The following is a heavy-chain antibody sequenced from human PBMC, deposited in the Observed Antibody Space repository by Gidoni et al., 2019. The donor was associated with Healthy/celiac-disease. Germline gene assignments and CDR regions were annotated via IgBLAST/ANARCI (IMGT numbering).Heavy chain of an antibody. Sequence: QVQLVESGGGVVQPGRSLRLPCAAAGFTFSSYGMHWVRQAPGKGLEWVSVISYDGSNKYYADSVKGRFTISRDNSKNTLYLQMNSLRAEDTAVYYCAKDIVVVPAAMGKHGMDVWGQGTTVTVSS. V-gene: IGHV3-30*18. CDR2: ISYDGSNK. J-gene: IGHJ6*02. CDR1: GFTFSSYG. D-gene: IGHD2-2*01. CDR3: AKDIVVVPAAMGKHGMDV.